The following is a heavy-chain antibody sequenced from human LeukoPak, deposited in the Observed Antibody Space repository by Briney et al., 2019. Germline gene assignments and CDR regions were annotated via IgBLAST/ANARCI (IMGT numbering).Heavy chain of an antibody. CDR3: ARGSYDFWSGPGHFDY. J-gene: IGHJ4*02. D-gene: IGHD3-3*01. Sequence: SVKVSCKASGGTFSSYAISWVRQAPGQGLEWMGGIIPIFGTANYAQKFQGRVTTTADESTSTAYMELSSLRSEDTAVYYCARGSYDFWSGPGHFDYWGQGTLVTVSS. V-gene: IGHV1-69*13. CDR2: IIPIFGTA. CDR1: GGTFSSYA.